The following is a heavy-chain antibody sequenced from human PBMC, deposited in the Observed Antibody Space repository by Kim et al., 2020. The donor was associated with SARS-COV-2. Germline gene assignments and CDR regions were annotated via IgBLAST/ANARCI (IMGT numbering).Heavy chain of an antibody. V-gene: IGHV3-33*05. D-gene: IGHD6-13*01. CDR2: ISYDGSNK. CDR3: ARDSVGGSSSWYAGPGYYYYGIDV. Sequence: GGSLRLSCAASGFTFSSYGMHWVRQAPGKGLEWVAVISYDGSNKYYADSVKGRFTISRDNSKNTLYLQMNSLRAEDTAGYYCARDSVGGSSSWYAGPGYYYYGIDVWGQGTTVTVSS. J-gene: IGHJ6*02. CDR1: GFTFSSYG.